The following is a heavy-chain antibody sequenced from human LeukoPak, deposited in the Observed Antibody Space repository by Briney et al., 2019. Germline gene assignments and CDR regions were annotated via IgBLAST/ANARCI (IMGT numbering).Heavy chain of an antibody. CDR2: IKQDGSEK. D-gene: IGHD2/OR15-2a*01. CDR1: GFTFSSYW. CDR3: ARDIGPYNSTTYYDAFDI. V-gene: IGHV3-7*01. Sequence: QSGGSLRLSCAASGFTFSSYWMTWVRQAPGKGLEWVANIKQDGSEKNYVDSVKGRFTISRDNAKNSLYLQMNSLRAEDTAVYFCARDIGPYNSTTYYDAFDIWGQGTMVTVSS. J-gene: IGHJ3*02.